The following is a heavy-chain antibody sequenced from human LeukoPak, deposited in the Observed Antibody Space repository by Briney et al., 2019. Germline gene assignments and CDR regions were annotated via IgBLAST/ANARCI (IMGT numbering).Heavy chain of an antibody. CDR3: ARVTTGDYFDY. J-gene: IGHJ4*02. CDR2: IYYSGST. V-gene: IGHV4-59*01. Sequence: SETLSLTCTVSGGFISSYYWSWIRQPPGKGLEWIGYIYYSGSTNYNPSLKSRVTISVDTSKNQFSLDLSSVTAADTAVYYCARVTTGDYFDYWGQGTLVTVST. D-gene: IGHD4-17*01. CDR1: GGFISSYY.